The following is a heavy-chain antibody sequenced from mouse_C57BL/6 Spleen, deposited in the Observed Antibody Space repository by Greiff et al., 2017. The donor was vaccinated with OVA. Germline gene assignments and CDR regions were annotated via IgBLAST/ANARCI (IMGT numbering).Heavy chain of an antibody. CDR1: GFSFNTYA. CDR2: IRSKSNNYAT. D-gene: IGHD1-1*01. J-gene: IGHJ4*01. Sequence: EVKVVESGGGLVQPKGSLKLSCAASGFSFNTYAMNWVRQAPGKGLEWVARIRSKSNNYATYYADSVKDRFTISRDDSESMLYLQMNNLKTEDTAMYYCVRHERYYGSSVGYAMDYWGQGTSVTVSS. CDR3: VRHERYYGSSVGYAMDY. V-gene: IGHV10-1*01.